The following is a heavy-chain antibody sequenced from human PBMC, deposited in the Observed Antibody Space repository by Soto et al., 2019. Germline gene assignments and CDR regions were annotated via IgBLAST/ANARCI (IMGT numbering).Heavy chain of an antibody. CDR1: GYTFTSYY. CDR2: INPSGGST. J-gene: IGHJ6*03. V-gene: IGHV1-46*03. CDR3: ARDRCSGGSCQRGSYYYYYMDV. Sequence: ASVKVSCKASGYTFTSYYMHWVRQAPGQGLEWVGIINPSGGSTSYAQKFQGRVTMTRDTSTSTVYMELSSLRSEDTAVYYCARDRCSGGSCQRGSYYYYYMDVWGKGTMVTVSS. D-gene: IGHD2-15*01.